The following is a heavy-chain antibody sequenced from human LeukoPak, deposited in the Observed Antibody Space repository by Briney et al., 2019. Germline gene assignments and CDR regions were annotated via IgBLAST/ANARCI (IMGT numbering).Heavy chain of an antibody. CDR2: INTNTGNP. CDR1: GYTFSSYV. CDR3: ARDLALYGEPRGDY. J-gene: IGHJ4*02. Sequence: ASVKVSCKAAGYTFSSYVVHWVRQAPGQGLEWMGWINTNTGNPTYAQGFTGRFVFSLDTSVSTAYLQISSLKAEDTAVYYCARDLALYGEPRGDYWGQGTLVTVSS. D-gene: IGHD4/OR15-4a*01. V-gene: IGHV7-4-1*02.